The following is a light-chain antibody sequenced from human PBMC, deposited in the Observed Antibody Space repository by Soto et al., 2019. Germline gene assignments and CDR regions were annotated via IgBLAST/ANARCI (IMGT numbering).Light chain of an antibody. CDR1: QSVSISY. V-gene: IGKV3-20*01. CDR2: GAS. CDR3: QQYTISPWT. Sequence: IVLTKSTGPLSLSPGERPTLFCMSSQSVSISYLAWYQQKPGQAPRLLIYGASSRSTGIPDRFSGSGSGTDFTLTISRLEPEDFALYYCQQYTISPWTFGQGTKVDIK. J-gene: IGKJ1*01.